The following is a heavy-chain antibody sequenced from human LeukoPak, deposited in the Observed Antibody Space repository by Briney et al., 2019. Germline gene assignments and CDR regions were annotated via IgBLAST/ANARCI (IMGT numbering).Heavy chain of an antibody. CDR3: ARILTYYYDSSGYYSDY. CDR1: GFTFSSYS. CDR2: INSSSSYI. V-gene: IGHV3-21*01. J-gene: IGHJ4*02. Sequence: GGSLRLSCAASGFTFSSYSMNWVRQAPGKGLEWVSSINSSSSYIYYADSVKGRFTISRDNAKNSLYLQMNSLRAEDTAVYYCARILTYYYDSSGYYSDYWGQGTLVTVSS. D-gene: IGHD3-22*01.